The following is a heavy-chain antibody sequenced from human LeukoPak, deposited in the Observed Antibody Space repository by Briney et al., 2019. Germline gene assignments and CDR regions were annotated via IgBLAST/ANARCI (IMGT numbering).Heavy chain of an antibody. D-gene: IGHD3-22*01. CDR2: IKQDGSEK. CDR1: GFTFSSYW. Sequence: GGSLRLSCAASGFTFSSYWMSWVRQAPGKGLEWVANIKQDGSEKYYVDSVKGRFTISRDNAKNSLYLQMNSLRAEDTAVYYCARDPRGSSGFSSYAFDIWGQGTMVTVSS. J-gene: IGHJ3*02. CDR3: ARDPRGSSGFSSYAFDI. V-gene: IGHV3-7*01.